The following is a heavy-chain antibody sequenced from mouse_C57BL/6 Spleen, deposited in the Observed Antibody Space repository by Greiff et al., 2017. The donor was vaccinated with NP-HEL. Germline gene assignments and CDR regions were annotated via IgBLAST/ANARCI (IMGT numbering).Heavy chain of an antibody. D-gene: IGHD1-1*02. CDR1: GYTFTSYW. CDR2: IDPSDSYT. Sequence: QVQLQQPGAELVMPGASVKLSCKASGYTFTSYWMHWVKQRPGQGLEWIGEIDPSDSYTNYNQKFKGKSTLTVDKSSSTAYMQLSSLTSEDSAVYYCERRGGSYFDYWGQGTTLTVSS. V-gene: IGHV1-69*01. CDR3: ERRGGSYFDY. J-gene: IGHJ2*01.